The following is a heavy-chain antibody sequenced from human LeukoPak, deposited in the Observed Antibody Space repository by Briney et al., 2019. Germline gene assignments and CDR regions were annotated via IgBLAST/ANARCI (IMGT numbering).Heavy chain of an antibody. CDR3: AKDTLYGDYVDY. CDR2: ISGSGGST. CDR1: GFTFSSYA. V-gene: IGHV3-23*01. Sequence: GGSLRLSCAASGFTFSSYAMSWVRQAPGKGREWVSAISGSGGSTYYADSVKGRFTISRDNSKNTLYLQMNSLRAEDTAVYYCAKDTLYGDYVDYWGQGTLVTVSS. D-gene: IGHD4-17*01. J-gene: IGHJ4*02.